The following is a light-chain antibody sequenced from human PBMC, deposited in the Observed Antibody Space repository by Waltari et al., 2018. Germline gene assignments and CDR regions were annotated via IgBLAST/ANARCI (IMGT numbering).Light chain of an antibody. CDR1: RSYVGGNHY. V-gene: IGLV2-14*03. CDR3: ASYISSSTLEL. CDR2: DVS. Sequence: QSALTQPASVSGPPVQSITLSCTGTRSYVGGNHYVSLYQPHPGKAPKLMIYDVSHRPSGVSNRFSGSKSGNTASLTISGLQAEDEADYYGASYISSSTLELFGGGTSLTVL. J-gene: IGLJ2*01.